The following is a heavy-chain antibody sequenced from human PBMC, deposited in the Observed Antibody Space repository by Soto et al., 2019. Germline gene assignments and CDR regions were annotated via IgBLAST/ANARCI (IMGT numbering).Heavy chain of an antibody. D-gene: IGHD6-19*01. CDR3: AGRAVAGLTVFDP. J-gene: IGHJ5*02. CDR1: GGTFSSYA. CDR2: IIPIFGTA. Sequence: SVKVSCKASGGTFSSYAISWVRQAPGQGLEWMGGIIPIFGTANYAQKFQGRVTITADESTSTAYMELSSLRSEDTAVYYCAGRAVAGLTVFDPWGQGTLVTVSS. V-gene: IGHV1-69*13.